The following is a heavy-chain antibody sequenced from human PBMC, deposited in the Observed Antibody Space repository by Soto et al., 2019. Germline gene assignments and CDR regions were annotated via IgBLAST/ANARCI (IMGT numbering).Heavy chain of an antibody. CDR3: ATGRRLQYLDWLEDFDS. CDR1: GFSFSDAW. J-gene: IGHJ4*02. Sequence: EVQLVESGGGLVKPGGSLRLSCAASGFSFSDAWMNWVRQAPGKGLDWVGRIKSKTDGGTTVYAAPVKGRFTISRDDSENTLHLQMNSLKTEDTAVYYCATGRRLQYLDWLEDFDSWGQGTLVTVSS. V-gene: IGHV3-15*07. D-gene: IGHD3-9*01. CDR2: IKSKTDGGTT.